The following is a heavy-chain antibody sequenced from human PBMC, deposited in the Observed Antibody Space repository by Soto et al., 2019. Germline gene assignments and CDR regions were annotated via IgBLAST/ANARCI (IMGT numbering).Heavy chain of an antibody. CDR2: IGESGTPT. V-gene: IGHV3-23*01. D-gene: IGHD3-16*01. CDR1: GFTFSSYA. CDR3: GRGGSGIYGMDI. J-gene: IGHJ6*02. Sequence: GGSLRLSCAASGFTFSSYAMKWVRQAPGKGLEWVSLIGESGTPTYYADSVKGRFTISRDNAKNTLYLEINSLRAEDTAVYFCGRGGSGIYGMDIWGQGTTVTVSS.